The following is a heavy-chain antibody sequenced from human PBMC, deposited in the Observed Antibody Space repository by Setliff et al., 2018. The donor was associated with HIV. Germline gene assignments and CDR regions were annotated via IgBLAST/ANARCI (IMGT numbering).Heavy chain of an antibody. J-gene: IGHJ5*02. CDR3: ARDFGGYCSSMSCPGLFDP. CDR1: GYTFTSYF. D-gene: IGHD2-2*01. CDR2: IIPISGTA. V-gene: IGHV1-69*05. Sequence: GASVKVSCKAFGYTFTSYFLHWVRQAPGQGLEWMGGIIPISGTANYAQKFQGRVTITTDESTSTAYMELSGLRSEDTAVYYCARDFGGYCSSMSCPGLFDPWGQGTLVTVSS.